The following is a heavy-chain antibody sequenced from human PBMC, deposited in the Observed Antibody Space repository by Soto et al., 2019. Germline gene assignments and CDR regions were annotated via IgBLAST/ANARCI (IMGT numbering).Heavy chain of an antibody. CDR1: GYGFTTYG. J-gene: IGHJ4*02. V-gene: IGHV1-18*01. CDR3: ARGRYGDY. Sequence: QVHLVQSGAEVKKPGASVNVSCKGSGYGFTTYGITWVRQAPGQGLEWMAWISAHNGNTNYAQKLQGRVTVTRDTSTSTAYMELRSLSSDDTAVYYCARGRYGDYWGQGALVTVSS. D-gene: IGHD1-1*01. CDR2: ISAHNGNT.